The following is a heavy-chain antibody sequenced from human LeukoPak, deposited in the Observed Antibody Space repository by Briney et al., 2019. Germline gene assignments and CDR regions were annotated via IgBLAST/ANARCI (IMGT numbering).Heavy chain of an antibody. CDR2: IYYSGST. CDR3: ARDRYYYDSSGYYSSRYYGMDV. D-gene: IGHD3-22*01. Sequence: PSETLSLTCTVSGGSISSYYWSWIRQPPGKGLEWNGYIYYSGSTNYNPSLKSRVTTSVDTSKNQFSLKLSSVTAADTAVYYCARDRYYYDSSGYYSSRYYGMDVWGQGTTVTVSS. V-gene: IGHV4-59*01. CDR1: GGSISSYY. J-gene: IGHJ6*02.